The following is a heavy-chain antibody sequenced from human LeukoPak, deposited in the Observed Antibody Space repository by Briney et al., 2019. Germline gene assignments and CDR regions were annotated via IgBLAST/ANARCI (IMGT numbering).Heavy chain of an antibody. V-gene: IGHV3-23*01. CDR2: ISGSGGST. Sequence: GGSLRLSCAASGFTFSSYAMSWVRQAPGKGLEWVSAISGSGGSTYYADSVKGRFTISRDNSKNTLYLQMNSLRAEDTAVYYCAKLGATVDYYDSGGSVWGQGTMVTVSS. J-gene: IGHJ3*01. CDR1: GFTFSSYA. CDR3: AKLGATVDYYDSGGSV. D-gene: IGHD3-22*01.